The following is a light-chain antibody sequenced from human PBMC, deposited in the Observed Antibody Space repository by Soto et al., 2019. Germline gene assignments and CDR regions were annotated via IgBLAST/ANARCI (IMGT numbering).Light chain of an antibody. J-gene: IGKJ3*01. V-gene: IGKV4-1*01. Sequence: DIVMTQSPDSLAVSLGERATINCKSSQSVLYSSNNKNYLAWYQQKPGQPPKLLIYWASTRESGVPDRFSGSWSGSDFTLTISSLQAEDVAFYYCQQYYSTPFTFGPGTKVDIK. CDR2: WAS. CDR3: QQYYSTPFT. CDR1: QSVLYSSNNKNY.